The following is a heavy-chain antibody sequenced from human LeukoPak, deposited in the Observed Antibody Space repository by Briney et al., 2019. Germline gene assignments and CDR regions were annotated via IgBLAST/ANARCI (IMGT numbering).Heavy chain of an antibody. V-gene: IGHV3-48*01. CDR1: GFTFSTFG. D-gene: IGHD1-26*01. CDR3: ARDPGGINSY. Sequence: GGSLRLSCVASGFTFSTFGMNWVRQAPGKGLEWVLYIGSGSSPIYYADSVKGRFTMSRDNAKNSLYLQMNSLRAEDTAVYYCARDPGGINSYWGQGTLVIVSS. CDR2: IGSGSSPI. J-gene: IGHJ4*02.